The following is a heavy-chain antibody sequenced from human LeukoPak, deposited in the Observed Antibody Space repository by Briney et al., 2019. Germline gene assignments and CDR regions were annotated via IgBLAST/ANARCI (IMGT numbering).Heavy chain of an antibody. J-gene: IGHJ4*02. Sequence: PGESLLISCKGSGYSFSNYWIGWVRQLPGKGLEWMGNIYPSGSETRYSPSFQGQVTISVDKSTTTAYLQWSRLKASDTAMYYCARLTSVTLPFDFWGQGTLVTVS. CDR2: IYPSGSET. V-gene: IGHV5-51*01. D-gene: IGHD4-17*01. CDR1: GYSFSNYW. CDR3: ARLTSVTLPFDF.